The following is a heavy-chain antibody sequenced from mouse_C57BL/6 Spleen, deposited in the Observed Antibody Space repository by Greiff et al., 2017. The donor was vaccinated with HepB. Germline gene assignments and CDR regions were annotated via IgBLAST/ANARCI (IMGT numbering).Heavy chain of an antibody. Sequence: VQLKESGGGLVKPGGSLKLSCAASGFTFSDYGMHWVRQAPEKGLEWVAYISSGSSTIYYADTVKGRFTISRDNAKNTLFLQMTSLRSEDTAMYYCAREIYYGNYVSAYWGQGTLVTVSA. CDR1: GFTFSDYG. D-gene: IGHD2-1*01. CDR3: AREIYYGNYVSAY. V-gene: IGHV5-17*01. CDR2: ISSGSSTI. J-gene: IGHJ3*01.